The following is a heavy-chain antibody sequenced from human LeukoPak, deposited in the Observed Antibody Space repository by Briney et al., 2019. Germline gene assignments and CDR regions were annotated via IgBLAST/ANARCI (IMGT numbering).Heavy chain of an antibody. J-gene: IGHJ4*02. D-gene: IGHD5-12*01. Sequence: ASAKVSCKASGYSFTDNYMHWVRQAPGQGLEWMGRINTNSGGTNYAQRFQGRVTMTRDTSISTVYMELRRLRSDDTAVYYCARVDIGYWGQGTLVTVSS. CDR2: INTNSGGT. CDR1: GYSFTDNY. CDR3: ARVDIGY. V-gene: IGHV1-2*06.